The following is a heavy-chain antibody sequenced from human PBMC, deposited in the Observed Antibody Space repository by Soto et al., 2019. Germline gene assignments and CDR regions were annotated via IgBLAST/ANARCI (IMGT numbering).Heavy chain of an antibody. CDR1: GFIFSDYS. V-gene: IGHV3-48*04. D-gene: IGHD3-16*01. J-gene: IGHJ5*02. CDR3: ARLPFPWGWFDP. Sequence: GGSLRLSCEASGFIFSDYSMNWVRQAPGKGLEWLSYISGSGRTIYSADSVKGRFTISRDNATNSLYLQMNNVRTEDTAVYYCARLPFPWGWFDPWGQGTLVTVS. CDR2: ISGSGRTI.